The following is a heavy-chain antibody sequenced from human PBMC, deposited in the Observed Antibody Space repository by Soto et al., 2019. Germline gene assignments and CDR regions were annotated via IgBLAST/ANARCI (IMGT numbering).Heavy chain of an antibody. Sequence: QLQLQESGSGLVKPSQTLSLTCAVSGGSISSGGYSWSWIRQPPGKGLEWIGYIYHSGSTYYNPSLKSRVTISVDRSKNQFSLKLSSVTAADTAVYYCARARLDYDFWSGYYPGKQGWFDPWGQGTLVTVSS. V-gene: IGHV4-30-2*01. CDR1: GGSISSGGYS. D-gene: IGHD3-3*01. J-gene: IGHJ5*02. CDR2: IYHSGST. CDR3: ARARLDYDFWSGYYPGKQGWFDP.